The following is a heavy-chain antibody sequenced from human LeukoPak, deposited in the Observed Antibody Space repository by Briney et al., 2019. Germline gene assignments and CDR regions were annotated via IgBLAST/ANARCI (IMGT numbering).Heavy chain of an antibody. D-gene: IGHD6-13*01. CDR1: GYRLTDVF. CDR3: ARDQGIGAAGYDF. J-gene: IGHJ4*02. CDR2: FDPEEGKK. Sequence: GASVKVSCKVSGYRLTDVFIQRVRQAPGEGLEWVGGFDPEEGKKLYARKFQGRVTTTEDTSTDIAYMELHSLTSEDAAVYYCARDQGIGAAGYDFWGQGTLVTVSS. V-gene: IGHV1-24*01.